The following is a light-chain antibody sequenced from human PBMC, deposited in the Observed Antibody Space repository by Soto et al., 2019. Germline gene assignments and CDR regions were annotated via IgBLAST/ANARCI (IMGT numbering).Light chain of an antibody. Sequence: QLVPTQSPSASASLGASVKLTCTLSSGHSSYAIAWYQQQPEKGPRYLMNLNSDGSHSKGDGIPDRFSGSSSGAEHYLTISSLQSEDEADYYCQTWGTGAWVFGGGTKLTVL. V-gene: IGLV4-69*01. J-gene: IGLJ3*02. CDR1: SGHSSYA. CDR2: LNSDGSH. CDR3: QTWGTGAWV.